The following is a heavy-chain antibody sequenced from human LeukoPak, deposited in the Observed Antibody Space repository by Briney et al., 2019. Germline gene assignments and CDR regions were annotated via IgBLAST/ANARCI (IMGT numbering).Heavy chain of an antibody. Sequence: GESLKISCKGSGYSFTSYWIGWERQMPGRGLEWMGIIYPGDSDTRYSRSFQGQVTISVDKSISTAYVQWSSLQASDTAMYYCARRVLDYFEEWGQGTLVTVSS. CDR3: ARRVLDYFEE. CDR2: IYPGDSDT. J-gene: IGHJ4*02. D-gene: IGHD4/OR15-4a*01. V-gene: IGHV5-51*01. CDR1: GYSFTSYW.